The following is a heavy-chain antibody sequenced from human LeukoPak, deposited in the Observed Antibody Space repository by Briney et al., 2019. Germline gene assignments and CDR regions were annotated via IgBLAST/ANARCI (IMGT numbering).Heavy chain of an antibody. Sequence: GGSLRLSCAASGFTFSSYSMNWVRQAPGKGLEWVSYISSSSSTIYYADSVKGRFTISRDNAKNSLYLQMNSLRAEDTAVYYCARVVVVPAATRGYYYYMDVWGKGTTVTVSS. D-gene: IGHD2-2*01. V-gene: IGHV3-48*04. CDR2: ISSSSSTI. J-gene: IGHJ6*03. CDR1: GFTFSSYS. CDR3: ARVVVVPAATRGYYYYMDV.